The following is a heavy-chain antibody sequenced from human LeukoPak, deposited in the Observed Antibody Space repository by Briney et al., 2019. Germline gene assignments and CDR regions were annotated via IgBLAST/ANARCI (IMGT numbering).Heavy chain of an antibody. V-gene: IGHV3-43*02. CDR2: ISGDGGST. D-gene: IGHD2-15*01. CDR1: GFTFDDYA. J-gene: IGHJ5*02. CDR3: AKDVGPVVAATDDTSNWFDP. Sequence: GGSLRLSCAASGFTFDDYAMQWVRQAPGKGLEWVSLISGDGGSTYYADSVKGRFTISRDNSKNSLYLQMNSLRTEDSALYYCAKDVGPVVAATDDTSNWFDPWGQGTLVSVPS.